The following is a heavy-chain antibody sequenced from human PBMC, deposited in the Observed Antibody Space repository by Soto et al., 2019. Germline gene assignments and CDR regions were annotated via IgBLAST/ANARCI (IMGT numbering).Heavy chain of an antibody. CDR2: MYYSGTI. V-gene: IGHV4-30-4*01. CDR1: GGSISSGDHF. CDR3: ARGRGYGYGIDF. J-gene: IGHJ4*02. D-gene: IGHD5-18*01. Sequence: PSETLSLTCTVSGGSISSGDHFLSWIRQSPGKGLESIVYMYYSGTIYYNPSLKSRITTSVDTSNNQFSLNLASVSAADTAVYYCARGRGYGYGIDFWGQGALVTVSS.